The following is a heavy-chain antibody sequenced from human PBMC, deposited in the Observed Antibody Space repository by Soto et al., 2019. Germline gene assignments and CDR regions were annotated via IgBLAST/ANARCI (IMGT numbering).Heavy chain of an antibody. CDR2: TNPNGGST. CDR1: GYTFSSYY. D-gene: IGHD3-9*01. CDR3: ARGLGLGDC. V-gene: IGHV1-46*01. J-gene: IGHJ4*02. Sequence: QVQLVQSGAEVKKPGASVKVSCKASGYTFSSYYIHWVRQAPGQGLEWIGITNPNGGSTNYAQNFEGRLTVTTDTSTATVYMGLSALTSDDTATYYCARGLGLGDCWGQGTLVTVSS.